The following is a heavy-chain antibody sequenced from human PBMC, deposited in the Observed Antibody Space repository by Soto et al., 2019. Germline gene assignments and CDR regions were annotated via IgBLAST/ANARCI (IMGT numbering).Heavy chain of an antibody. J-gene: IGHJ4*02. Sequence: QVQLVQSGAEVKKPGASVKVSCKASGYTFTSYGISWVRQAPGQGLEWMGWISAYNGNTKYAQNLQGRVTMTTDTSTSTASMELRGLRSDVTAVYYCARDQAMAQFDYWGQGTLVPVSS. V-gene: IGHV1-18*01. D-gene: IGHD5-18*01. CDR2: ISAYNGNT. CDR3: ARDQAMAQFDY. CDR1: GYTFTSYG.